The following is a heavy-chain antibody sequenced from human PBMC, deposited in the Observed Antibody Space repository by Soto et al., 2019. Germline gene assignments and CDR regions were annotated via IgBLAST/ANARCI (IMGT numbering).Heavy chain of an antibody. Sequence: GASVKVSCKASGGTFISYAISWVRQAAGQGLEWMGGIIPIFGTAHYAQRFQGRVTIPADKSTSTAYMGMSSLRSEDTAVYYCARVEGIVVVPAAIRGTRGYYYGMDVWGQGTTVTVSS. CDR3: ARVEGIVVVPAAIRGTRGYYYGMDV. J-gene: IGHJ6*02. V-gene: IGHV1-69*06. CDR1: GGTFISYA. D-gene: IGHD2-2*02. CDR2: IIPIFGTA.